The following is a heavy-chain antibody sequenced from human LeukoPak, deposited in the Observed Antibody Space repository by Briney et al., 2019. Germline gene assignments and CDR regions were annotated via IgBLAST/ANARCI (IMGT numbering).Heavy chain of an antibody. J-gene: IGHJ4*02. D-gene: IGHD1-26*01. CDR1: GYTFTSYG. Sequence: ASVKVSCKASGYTFTSYGISWVRQAPGQGLEWMGWISAYNGNTNYAQKLQGRVTMTTDTSTSTAYMELRSLRSDDTAVYYCARSPDYSGSYWCRDWGQGNLVTVSS. CDR2: ISAYNGNT. V-gene: IGHV1-18*01. CDR3: ARSPDYSGSYWCRD.